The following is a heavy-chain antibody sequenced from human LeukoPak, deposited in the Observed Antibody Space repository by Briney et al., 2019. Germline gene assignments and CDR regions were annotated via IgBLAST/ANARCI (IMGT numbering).Heavy chain of an antibody. CDR2: ISWNSGSI. CDR3: AKDRSPPEWELRD. D-gene: IGHD1-26*01. J-gene: IGHJ4*02. CDR1: GFTFDDYA. Sequence: GGSLRLSCAASGFTFDDYAMHWVRQAPGKGLEWVSGISWNSGSIGYADSVKGRFTISRDNAKNSLYLQMNSLRAEDTAVYYCAKDRSPPEWELRDWGQGTLVTVSS. V-gene: IGHV3-9*01.